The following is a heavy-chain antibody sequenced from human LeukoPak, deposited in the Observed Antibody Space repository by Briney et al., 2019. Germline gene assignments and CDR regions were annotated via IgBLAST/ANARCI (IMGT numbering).Heavy chain of an antibody. CDR3: ARVSTSMAP. CDR2: IASSSSSI. J-gene: IGHJ5*02. D-gene: IGHD5-18*01. V-gene: IGHV3-48*01. Sequence: GGSLRLSCAASGFAFSSYSMNWVRQAPGKGLEWIPHIASSSSSIYYADSVKGRFTISRDNAKNSLYLQMNSLRAEDTAVYYCARVSTSMAPWGQGTLVTVSS. CDR1: GFAFSSYS.